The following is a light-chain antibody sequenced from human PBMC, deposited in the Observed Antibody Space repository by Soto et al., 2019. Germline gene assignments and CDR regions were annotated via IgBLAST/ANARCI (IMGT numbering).Light chain of an antibody. Sequence: QSALTQPASVSGSPGQSITISRTGTSSDVGGYNYVSWYQQHPGKAPKLMIYEVSNRPSGVSNRFSGSKSGNTASLTISGLQAEDEADYYCSSYTSSSTLLYVFGTGTKLTVL. CDR1: SSDVGGYNY. J-gene: IGLJ1*01. CDR2: EVS. V-gene: IGLV2-14*01. CDR3: SSYTSSSTLLYV.